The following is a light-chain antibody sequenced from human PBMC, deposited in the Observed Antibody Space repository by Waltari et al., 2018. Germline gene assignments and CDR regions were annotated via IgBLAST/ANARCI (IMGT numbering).Light chain of an antibody. Sequence: EIVLTQSPATLSLSPGERATLSCRASQSVSSDLAWFLQKPGQAPRLLIYDASDRATGIPARFSGSGSGTDFTLTISSLEPEDFAVYYCLQRSNWPFTFGGGTKVEIK. CDR3: LQRSNWPFT. CDR1: QSVSSD. J-gene: IGKJ4*01. CDR2: DAS. V-gene: IGKV3-11*01.